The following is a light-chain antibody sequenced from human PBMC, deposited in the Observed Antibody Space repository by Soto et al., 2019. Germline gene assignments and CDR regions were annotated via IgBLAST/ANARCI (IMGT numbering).Light chain of an antibody. J-gene: IGLJ1*01. CDR3: SSYTSSYTLYV. CDR2: EVS. Sequence: QSVLTQPASVSGSPGQSITLSCTGTISDVGGYNYVSWYQQHPGKAPKLMIYEVSYRPSGVSNRFSGSKSGNTASLTISGLQAEDEADYYCSSYTSSYTLYVFGTGTKVTVL. CDR1: ISDVGGYNY. V-gene: IGLV2-14*01.